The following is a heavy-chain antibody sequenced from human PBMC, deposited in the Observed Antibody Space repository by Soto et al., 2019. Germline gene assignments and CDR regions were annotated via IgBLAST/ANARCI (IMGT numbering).Heavy chain of an antibody. V-gene: IGHV1-69*13. CDR3: AREGSSSSGQYYYYGMDV. CDR1: GGTFSSYA. Sequence: ASVKVSCKASGGTFSSYAISWVRQAPGQGLEWMGGIIPIFGTANYAQKFQGRVTITADESTSTAYMELSSLRSEDTAVYYCAREGSSSSGQYYYYGMDVWGQGTTVTVSS. J-gene: IGHJ6*02. CDR2: IIPIFGTA. D-gene: IGHD6-6*01.